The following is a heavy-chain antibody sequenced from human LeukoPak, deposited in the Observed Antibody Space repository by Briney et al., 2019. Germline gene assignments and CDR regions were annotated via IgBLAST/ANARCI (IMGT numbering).Heavy chain of an antibody. CDR2: IYSGGST. J-gene: IGHJ4*02. Sequence: GGSLRLSCAASGFTVSSNYTSWVRQAPGKGLEWVSVIYSGGSTYYADSVKGRFTISRDNSKNTLYLQMNSLRAEDTAVYYCASAERTVTTLLDYWGQGTLVTVSS. D-gene: IGHD4-17*01. CDR3: ASAERTVTTLLDY. CDR1: GFTVSSNY. V-gene: IGHV3-53*01.